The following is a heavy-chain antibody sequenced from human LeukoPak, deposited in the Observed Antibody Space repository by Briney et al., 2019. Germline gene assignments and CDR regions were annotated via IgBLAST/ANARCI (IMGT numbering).Heavy chain of an antibody. CDR2: INHSGST. CDR1: GGSFSGYY. J-gene: IGHJ4*02. Sequence: PSETLSLTCAVYGGSFSGYYWSWIRQPPGKGLEWIGEINHSGSTNYNPSLKSRVTISVDTSKNQFSLKLSSVTAADTAVYYCAGGPIRSKRFYFDYWGQGTLVTVSS. V-gene: IGHV4-34*01. D-gene: IGHD4-17*01. CDR3: AGGPIRSKRFYFDY.